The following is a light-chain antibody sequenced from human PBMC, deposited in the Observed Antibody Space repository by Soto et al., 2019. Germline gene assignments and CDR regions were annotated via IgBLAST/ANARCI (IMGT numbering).Light chain of an antibody. CDR2: EVN. CDR3: CSYTSSSINGV. V-gene: IGLV2-14*01. Sequence: QSALTQPASVSGSPGQSITISCTGTSSDVGGYNYVSWYQQYPGKAPKLMIYEVNNRPSGVSNRFSGSKSGNTASLTISGLQAEDEADYYCCSYTSSSINGVFGGGTKLTVL. CDR1: SSDVGGYNY. J-gene: IGLJ3*02.